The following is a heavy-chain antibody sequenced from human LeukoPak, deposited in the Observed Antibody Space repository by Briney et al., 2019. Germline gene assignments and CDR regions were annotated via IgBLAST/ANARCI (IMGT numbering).Heavy chain of an antibody. CDR3: AKGKEPRMVATSIGY. V-gene: IGHV3-20*04. J-gene: IGHJ4*02. D-gene: IGHD5-12*01. Sequence: SGGSLRLSCAASGFTFSSYAMSWVRQAPGKGLEWVSGINWNGGSTGYADSVKGRFTISRDNAKNSLYLQMNSLRAEDTAFYYCAKGKEPRMVATSIGYWGQGTLVTVSS. CDR2: INWNGGST. CDR1: GFTFSSYA.